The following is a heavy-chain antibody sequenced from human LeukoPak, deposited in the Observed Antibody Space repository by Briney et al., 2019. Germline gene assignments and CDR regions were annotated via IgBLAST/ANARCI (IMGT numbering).Heavy chain of an antibody. CDR1: GGSISSSTYY. V-gene: IGHV4-39*07. Sequence: SETLSLTCTVSGGSISSSTYYWTWLRHPPGKGLEWIASIYYSGTTYYNPSLKSRVTISLDTSRNQFSLKLSSVTAADTAVYYCESGTQQQWSSFWGQGTLVTVSS. J-gene: IGHJ4*02. D-gene: IGHD3-10*01. CDR2: IYYSGTT. CDR3: ESGTQQQWSSF.